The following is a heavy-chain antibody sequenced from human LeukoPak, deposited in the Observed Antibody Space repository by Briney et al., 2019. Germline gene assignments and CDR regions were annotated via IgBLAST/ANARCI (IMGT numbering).Heavy chain of an antibody. CDR1: GFTFSSYG. D-gene: IGHD3-9*01. J-gene: IGHJ4*02. CDR3: AKDNYDILTGYLNYFDY. CDR2: IRYDGSNK. V-gene: IGHV3-30*02. Sequence: PGGSLRLSCAASGFTFSSYGMHWVRQAPGKGLEWVAFIRYDGSNKYYADSVKGRFTISRDNPKNTLYLQMNSLRAEDTAVYCCAKDNYDILTGYLNYFDYWGQGTLVTVSS.